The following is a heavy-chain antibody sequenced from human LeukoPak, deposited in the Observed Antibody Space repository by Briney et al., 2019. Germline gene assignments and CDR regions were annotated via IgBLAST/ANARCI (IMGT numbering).Heavy chain of an antibody. V-gene: IGHV3-74*01. J-gene: IGHJ6*02. CDR2: INSDGSIT. Sequence: RGSLRLSCAASGFTFTTYWMHWVRQAPGKGLVWVSHINSDGSITSYADSVKGRFTISRDNAKNTLYLQMNSLRAEDTAVYYCARDAVDTANAVWGQGTTVTVSS. D-gene: IGHD5-18*01. CDR3: ARDAVDTANAV. CDR1: GFTFTTYW.